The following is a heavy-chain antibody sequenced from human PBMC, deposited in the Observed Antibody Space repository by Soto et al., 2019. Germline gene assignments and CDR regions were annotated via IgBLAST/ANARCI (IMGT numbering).Heavy chain of an antibody. CDR1: GGSISSGGYY. Sequence: SETLSLTCTVSGGSISSGGYYWSWIRQHPGKGLEWIGYIYYSGSTYYNPSLKSRVTISVDTSKNQFSLKLSSVTAADTAVYYCARGADPYYFDYWCQGTLVTVSS. J-gene: IGHJ4*02. V-gene: IGHV4-31*03. CDR3: ARGADPYYFDY. D-gene: IGHD3-16*01. CDR2: IYYSGST.